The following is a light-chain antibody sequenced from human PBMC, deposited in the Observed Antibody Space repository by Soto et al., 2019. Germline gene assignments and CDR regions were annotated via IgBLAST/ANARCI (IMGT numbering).Light chain of an antibody. J-gene: IGLJ1*01. Sequence: QSVLTQPPSVSGAPGQRVTISCTGSSSNIGAGYDVHWYQQLPGTAPKLLIYGNSNRPSGVPDRFSGSKSGTSASLAITGLQAEDEADYYSQSYDSILSANVFGTGTNLTVL. V-gene: IGLV1-40*01. CDR1: SSNIGAGYD. CDR3: QSYDSILSANV. CDR2: GNS.